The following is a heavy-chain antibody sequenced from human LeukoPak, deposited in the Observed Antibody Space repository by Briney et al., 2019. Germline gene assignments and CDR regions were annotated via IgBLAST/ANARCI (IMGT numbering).Heavy chain of an antibody. Sequence: SQTLSLTCTVSGGPISSGDHHWSWLRQSPGKGPEWIAYIYYSGTTYYNPSLKSRLTISLDTSKNQFSLKLSSVTAADTAVYYCARRYGSGANTDWFDPWGQGTLVTVSS. D-gene: IGHD3-10*01. CDR2: IYYSGTT. V-gene: IGHV4-30-4*08. J-gene: IGHJ5*02. CDR3: ARRYGSGANTDWFDP. CDR1: GGPISSGDHH.